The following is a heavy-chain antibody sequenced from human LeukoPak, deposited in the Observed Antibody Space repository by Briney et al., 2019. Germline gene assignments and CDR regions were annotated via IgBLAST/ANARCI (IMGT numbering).Heavy chain of an antibody. CDR2: IYYSGST. D-gene: IGHD3-22*01. CDR3: ASEYYYDSSGYYYRGVWFDP. V-gene: IGHV4-39*01. Sequence: ETLSLTCTVSGGSISSSSYYWGWIRQPPGKGLEWIGSIYYSGSTYYNPSLKSRVTISVDTSKNQFSLKLSSVTAADTAVYYCASEYYYDSSGYYYRGVWFDPWGQGTLVTVSS. J-gene: IGHJ5*02. CDR1: GGSISSSSYY.